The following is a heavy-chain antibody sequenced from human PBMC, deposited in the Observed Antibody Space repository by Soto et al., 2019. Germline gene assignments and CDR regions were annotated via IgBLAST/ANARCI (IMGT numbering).Heavy chain of an antibody. CDR1: GNKVPSNSSA. CDR3: ARDSHTFGGVIALFSDYYYYYGMDV. Sequence: SQTLSIPWAISGNKVPSNSSARNWLRQSPSRGLEWRGRTYYRSKWYNDYAVSVKSRITINPDTSKNQFSLQLNSVTPEDTAVYYCARDSHTFGGVIALFSDYYYYYGMDVWGQGTTVTVSS. CDR2: TYYRSKWYN. J-gene: IGHJ6*02. V-gene: IGHV6-1*01. D-gene: IGHD3-16*02.